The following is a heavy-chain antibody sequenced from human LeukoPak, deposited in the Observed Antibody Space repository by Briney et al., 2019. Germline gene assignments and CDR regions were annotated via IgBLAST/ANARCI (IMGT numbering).Heavy chain of an antibody. CDR2: INTYNGKT. CDR3: ARSGRGTYYYFDL. D-gene: IGHD1-26*01. CDR1: GYTFSTFG. J-gene: IGHJ4*02. Sequence: ASVKVSCKASGYTFSTFGISWVRQAPGQGLEWMGWINTYNGKTNYAQKFQGRVSITADTSTSTAYMELRSLRSDDTAVYYCARSGRGTYYYFDLWGQGTLVTVSS. V-gene: IGHV1-18*01.